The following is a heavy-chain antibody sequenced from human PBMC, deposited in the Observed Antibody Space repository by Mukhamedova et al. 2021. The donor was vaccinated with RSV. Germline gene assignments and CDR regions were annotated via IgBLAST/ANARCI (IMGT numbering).Heavy chain of an antibody. J-gene: IGHJ6*03. CDR2: ISWNSGSI. D-gene: IGHD6-13*01. V-gene: IGHV3-9*03. Sequence: VSCISWNSGSIDYADSVKGRFTISRDNAKNSLYLQMNSLRSEDMALYYCAKAAGYSSSWYLDVWGKGTTVTVSS. CDR3: AKAAGYSSSWYLDV.